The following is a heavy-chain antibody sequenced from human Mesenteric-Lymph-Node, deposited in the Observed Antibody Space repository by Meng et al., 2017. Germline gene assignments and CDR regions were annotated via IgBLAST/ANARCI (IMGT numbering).Heavy chain of an antibody. CDR2: INTYNDNT. CDR3: ARLLVGSNNGDAFDN. Sequence: ASVKVSCKASGYTFTNYGIRWVRQAPGHGLEWMGWINTYNDNTNYAQMVQGRVTMIADTYTSTAYMELRPLRAEDTAVYYCARLLVGSNNGDAFDNWGQGTMVTVSS. V-gene: IGHV1-18*01. D-gene: IGHD1-26*01. J-gene: IGHJ3*02. CDR1: GYTFTNYG.